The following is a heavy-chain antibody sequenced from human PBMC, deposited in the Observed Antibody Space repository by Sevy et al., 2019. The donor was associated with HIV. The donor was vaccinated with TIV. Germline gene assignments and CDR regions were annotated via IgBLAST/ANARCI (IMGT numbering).Heavy chain of an antibody. J-gene: IGHJ4*02. Sequence: GGSLRLSFAASGFIFSNHGMHWVGQAPGKGLEWVAVISYDGSYKNYGDSVKGRFTISRDNSKNKLYLQMDSLRAEDTAVFYCAKGPFGGNDFASWGQGTLVTVSS. CDR2: ISYDGSYK. D-gene: IGHD2-15*01. V-gene: IGHV3-30*18. CDR1: GFIFSNHG. CDR3: AKGPFGGNDFAS.